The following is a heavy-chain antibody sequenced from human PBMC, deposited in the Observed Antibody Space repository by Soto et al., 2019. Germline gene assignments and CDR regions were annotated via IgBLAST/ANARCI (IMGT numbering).Heavy chain of an antibody. D-gene: IGHD3-10*01. CDR2: MNPNSGNT. Sequence: ASVNVSCKASGYTFASYDINWVRQATGQGLEWMGWMNPNSGNTGYAQKFQGRVTMTRNTSISTAYMELSSLRSEDTAVYYCARPSGFSGALGFDPWGQGTLVTVSS. V-gene: IGHV1-8*01. J-gene: IGHJ5*02. CDR1: GYTFASYD. CDR3: ARPSGFSGALGFDP.